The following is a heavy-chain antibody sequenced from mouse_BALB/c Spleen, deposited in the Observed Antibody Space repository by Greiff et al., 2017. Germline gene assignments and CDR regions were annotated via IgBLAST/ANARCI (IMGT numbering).Heavy chain of an antibody. CDR1: GYTFTSYY. CDR3: TREEAGFAD. V-gene: IGHV1S81*02. CDR2: INPSNGGT. J-gene: IGHJ3*01. Sequence: QVQLQQSGAELVKPGASVKLSCKASGYTFTSYYMYWVKQRPGQGLEWIGEINPSNGGTNFNEKFKSKATLTVDKSSSTAYMQLSSLTSEDSAVYYCTREEAGFADWGQGTLVTVSA.